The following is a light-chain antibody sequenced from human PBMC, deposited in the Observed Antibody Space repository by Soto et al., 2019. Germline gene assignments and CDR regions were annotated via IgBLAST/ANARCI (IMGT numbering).Light chain of an antibody. V-gene: IGLV2-8*01. CDR3: SSHGGNSPYV. CDR1: TSDIGGYNY. Sequence: QSALTQPPSASGSPGQSVAISCTGTTSDIGGYNYVSWYQQHPGKAPKLMIYEVNKRPSGVPDCFSGSKSGNTASLTVSGLQAEDEADYYCSSHGGNSPYVFGTGTKVTVL. J-gene: IGLJ1*01. CDR2: EVN.